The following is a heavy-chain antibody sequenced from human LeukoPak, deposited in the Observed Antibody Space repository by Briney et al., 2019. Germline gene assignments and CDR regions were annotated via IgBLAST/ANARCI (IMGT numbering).Heavy chain of an antibody. V-gene: IGHV3-30*18. Sequence: GGSLRLSCAASGFTVSTNYMSWVRQVPGKGPEWVAVISYDGSNKYYADSVKGRFTISRDNSRNTLYLQMNSLRAEDTAVYYCAKDNGYCSGGSCYSVYYWGQGTLVTVSS. CDR1: GFTVSTNY. CDR2: ISYDGSNK. J-gene: IGHJ4*02. CDR3: AKDNGYCSGGSCYSVYY. D-gene: IGHD2-15*01.